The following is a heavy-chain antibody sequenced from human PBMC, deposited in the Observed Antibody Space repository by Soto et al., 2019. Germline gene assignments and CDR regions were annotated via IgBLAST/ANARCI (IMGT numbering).Heavy chain of an antibody. CDR3: ARESLLDFRGGNYYYYGMDV. D-gene: IGHD3-10*01. V-gene: IGHV4-31*03. Sequence: SETVSLTCTVSGGSISSGGYYWSWIRQHPGKGLEWIGYIYYSGSTYYNPSLKSRVTISVDTSKNQFSLKLSSVTAADTAVYYCARESLLDFRGGNYYYYGMDVWGQGTTVTVSS. J-gene: IGHJ6*02. CDR1: GGSISSGGYY. CDR2: IYYSGST.